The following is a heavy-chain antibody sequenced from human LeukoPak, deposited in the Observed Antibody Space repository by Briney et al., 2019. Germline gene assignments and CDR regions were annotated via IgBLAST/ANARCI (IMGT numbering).Heavy chain of an antibody. CDR3: ARDHIAVASLYGMDV. Sequence: ASVKVSCKAFGYTFTSYYMHWVRQAPGQGLEWMGIINSSSGSTSYSQNFQGRVTMTRDTSTSTVYMELSSLRSEDTAVYYCARDHIAVASLYGMDVWGQGTTVTVSS. CDR1: GYTFTSYY. J-gene: IGHJ6*02. CDR2: INSSSGST. D-gene: IGHD6-19*01. V-gene: IGHV1-46*01.